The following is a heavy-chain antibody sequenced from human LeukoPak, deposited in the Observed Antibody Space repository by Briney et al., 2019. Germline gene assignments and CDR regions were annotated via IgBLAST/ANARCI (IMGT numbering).Heavy chain of an antibody. D-gene: IGHD2-2*01. CDR3: ARRRGRYCSSTSCRGGRNAFDI. Sequence: GASVKVSCKASGYSFISYYMPWVRQAPGQGLEWMGIINPNTGGTNYAQKFQGRVTMTRDTSTSTVYMELSSLRSEDTAVYYCARRRGRYCSSTSCRGGRNAFDIWGQGTMVTVSS. V-gene: IGHV1-46*01. J-gene: IGHJ3*02. CDR2: INPNTGGT. CDR1: GYSFISYY.